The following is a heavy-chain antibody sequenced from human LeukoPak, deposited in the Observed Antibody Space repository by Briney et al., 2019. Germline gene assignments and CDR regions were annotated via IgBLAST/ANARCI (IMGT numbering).Heavy chain of an antibody. Sequence: GGSLRLSCAASGFIFSSYSMNWVRQAPGKGLEWVSSISSSSSYIYYADSVKGRFTISRDNAKNSLYLQMNSLRAEDTAVYYCARDGEGYYCYYGMDVWGQGTTVTVSS. CDR1: GFIFSSYS. J-gene: IGHJ6*02. CDR2: ISSSSSYI. CDR3: ARDGEGYYCYYGMDV. V-gene: IGHV3-21*01.